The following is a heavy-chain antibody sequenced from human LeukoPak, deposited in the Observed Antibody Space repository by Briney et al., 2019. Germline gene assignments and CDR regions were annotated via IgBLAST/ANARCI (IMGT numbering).Heavy chain of an antibody. CDR2: ISSKAYDGTT. CDR3: ARDGYCSGGTCYPSGWFDP. CDR1: GFTFGDYA. D-gene: IGHD2-15*01. Sequence: SLRLSCTASGFTFGDYAISWFRQAPGKGLEWVGFISSKAYDGTTEYAASVKGRFTISRDDSKSIAYLQMNSLKTEDTAVYYCARDGYCSGGTCYPSGWFDPWGQGTLVTVSS. V-gene: IGHV3-49*03. J-gene: IGHJ5*02.